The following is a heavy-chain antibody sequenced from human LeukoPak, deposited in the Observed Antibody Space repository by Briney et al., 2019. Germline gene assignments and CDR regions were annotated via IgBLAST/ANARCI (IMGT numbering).Heavy chain of an antibody. Sequence: PGMSLRLSCAASGFSFSTYGVLWVRQAPGKGLEWVAVIWYDGSNKYYADSVKGRFTISRDNSKNTLYLQMNSLRVEDTAVYYCARGGTERPLDYWGQGTLVTVST. CDR3: ARGGTERPLDY. CDR2: IWYDGSNK. J-gene: IGHJ4*02. V-gene: IGHV3-33*01. D-gene: IGHD1/OR15-1a*01. CDR1: GFSFSTYG.